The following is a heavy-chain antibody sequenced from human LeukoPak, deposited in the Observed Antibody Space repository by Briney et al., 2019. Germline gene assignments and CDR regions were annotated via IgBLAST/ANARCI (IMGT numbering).Heavy chain of an antibody. CDR2: IYCSGST. V-gene: IGHV4-31*03. Sequence: SETLSLTCTVSGGSISSGGYYWSWIRQHPGKGLEWIGYIYCSGSTYYNPSLKSRVTISVDTSKNQFSLKLSSVTAADTAVYYCARDLPIYGMDVWGQGTTVTVSS. J-gene: IGHJ6*02. CDR1: GGSISSGGYY. CDR3: ARDLPIYGMDV.